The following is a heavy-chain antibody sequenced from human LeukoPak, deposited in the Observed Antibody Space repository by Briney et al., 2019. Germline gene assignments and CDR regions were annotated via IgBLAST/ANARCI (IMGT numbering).Heavy chain of an antibody. D-gene: IGHD3-3*01. CDR1: DFTFSSFA. CDR2: IRYDGTNK. V-gene: IGHV3-30*02. CDR3: ARGDFGYAFDM. J-gene: IGHJ3*02. Sequence: GGSLRLSCAASDFTFSSFAMHWVRQAPGKGLEWVAFIRYDGTNKYYADSVKGRFTISRDNSKNTLYLQMNSLRAEDTAVYYCARGDFGYAFDMWGQGTMVTVSS.